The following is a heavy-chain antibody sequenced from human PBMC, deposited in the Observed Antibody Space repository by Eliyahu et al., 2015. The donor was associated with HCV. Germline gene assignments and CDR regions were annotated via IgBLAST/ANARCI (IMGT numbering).Heavy chain of an antibody. CDR3: ARTPEGLSYDYIWGSYLGYFDY. V-gene: IGHV4-59*01. CDR2: IYYRGST. Sequence: QVQLQESGPGLVKPSETLSLTCTVSGGSIXSYSWSWIRQPPGKGLEWIGYIYYRGSTNYNPSLKXRVTISVDTSKNQFSLKLSSVTAADTAVYYCARTPEGLSYDYIWGSYLGYFDYWGQGTLVTVSS. D-gene: IGHD3-16*02. CDR1: GGSIXSYS. J-gene: IGHJ4*02.